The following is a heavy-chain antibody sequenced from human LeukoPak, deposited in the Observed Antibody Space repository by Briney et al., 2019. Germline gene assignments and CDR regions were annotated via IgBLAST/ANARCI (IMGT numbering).Heavy chain of an antibody. CDR2: INHSGST. CDR1: GGSFSGYS. V-gene: IGHV4-34*01. J-gene: IGHJ6*02. Sequence: SETLSLTCAVYGGSFSGYSWSWIRQPPGQGLEWIGEINHSGSTNYNPSLKSRITISVDTSKNQFSLKLSSVTATDTAVYYCARVPDYYGSGGYYLHGMDVWGQGTTVTVSS. CDR3: ARVPDYYGSGGYYLHGMDV. D-gene: IGHD3-10*01.